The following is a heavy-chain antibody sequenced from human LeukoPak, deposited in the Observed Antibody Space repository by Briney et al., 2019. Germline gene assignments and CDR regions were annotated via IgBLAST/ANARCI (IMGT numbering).Heavy chain of an antibody. D-gene: IGHD2-2*01. CDR3: ARDQHYATDY. CDR1: GYMFSSYN. Sequence: ASLKVSCKASGYMFSSYNMQWVRQAPGQGLEWMGMVSSSGVNTKYAQKFRGRITMTSDTSTSTVYMELSSLISDDTVVYYCARDQHYATDYWGQGTLVTVCS. V-gene: IGHV1-46*03. J-gene: IGHJ4*02. CDR2: VSSSGVNT.